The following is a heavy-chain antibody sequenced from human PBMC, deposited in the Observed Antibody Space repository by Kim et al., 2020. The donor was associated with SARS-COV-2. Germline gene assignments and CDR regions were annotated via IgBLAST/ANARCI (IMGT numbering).Heavy chain of an antibody. J-gene: IGHJ6*03. D-gene: IGHD3-3*01. CDR3: ARGVFGVVIIPYYFYYMDV. CDR1: GGSVSSVDYS. Sequence: SETLSLTCTVSGGSVSSVDYSWSWLRQPPGQGLEWIGYIYNSGSTKYNPSLKSQVTISVDTSRNQFSLRLTSVTAADTAVYYCARGVFGVVIIPYYFYYMDVWAKGTTVTVSS. CDR2: IYNSGST. V-gene: IGHV4-61*08.